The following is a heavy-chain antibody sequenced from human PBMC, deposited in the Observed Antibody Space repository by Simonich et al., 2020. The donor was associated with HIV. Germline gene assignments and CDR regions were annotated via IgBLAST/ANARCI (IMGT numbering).Heavy chain of an antibody. J-gene: IGHJ3*02. CDR1: GYTFTGYY. Sequence: QVQLVQSGAEVKKPGASVQVYCKASGYTFTGYYMHWVRQAPGQGRECKVGINPNRGGTNYSQKFQGRATMTRDPSLSTAYMELSRLRSDDTAVYYCARDRATIFGPVYGGAFDIWGQGTMVTVSS. CDR2: INPNRGGT. V-gene: IGHV1-2*02. D-gene: IGHD3-3*01. CDR3: ARDRATIFGPVYGGAFDI.